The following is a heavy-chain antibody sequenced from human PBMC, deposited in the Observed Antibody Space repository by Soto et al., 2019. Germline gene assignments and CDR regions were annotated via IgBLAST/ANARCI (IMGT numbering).Heavy chain of an antibody. CDR2: ISAYNGNT. V-gene: IGHV1-18*01. CDR3: GRGRSGQIVVFY. D-gene: IGHD5-12*01. CDR1: GYTFTSYG. J-gene: IGHJ4*02. Sequence: ASVKVSCKASGYTFTSYGISWVRQAPGQGLEWMGWISAYNGNTNYAQKLQGRVTMTMDMSITTVYMELSNLSPDDTAVYYCGRGRSGQIVVFYWGQGTPVTVSS.